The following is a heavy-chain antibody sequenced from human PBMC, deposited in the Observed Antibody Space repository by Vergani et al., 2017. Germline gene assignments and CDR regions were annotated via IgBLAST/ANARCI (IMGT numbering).Heavy chain of an antibody. CDR2: IYYSGST. V-gene: IGHV4-59*01. CDR3: ARRSYGSSWYSGWFDP. CDR1: GCSISSYY. D-gene: IGHD6-13*01. J-gene: IGHJ5*02. Sequence: QVQLQESGPGLVKPSETLSLTCTVPGCSISSYYWSWIRQPPGKGLEWFVYIYYSGSTNYNPPLKSGVTISVDTSKNQFSLKLSPVTDADTAVYYWARRSYGSSWYSGWFDPWGQGTLVTVSS.